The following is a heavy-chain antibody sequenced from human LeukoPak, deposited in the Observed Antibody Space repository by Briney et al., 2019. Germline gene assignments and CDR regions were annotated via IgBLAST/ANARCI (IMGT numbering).Heavy chain of an antibody. CDR3: AKRGEYSDRYGRYFFES. CDR1: GFTLSDHY. Sequence: GGSLRLSCAASGFTLSDHYMDWVRQAPGKGLEWVSGISASATDTYYADSVKDRFTVSRENSKDALFLQMNGLRVADTAVYYCAKRGEYSDRYGRYFFESWGQGTLVTVSS. CDR2: ISASATDT. J-gene: IGHJ5*01. D-gene: IGHD5-12*01. V-gene: IGHV3-23*01.